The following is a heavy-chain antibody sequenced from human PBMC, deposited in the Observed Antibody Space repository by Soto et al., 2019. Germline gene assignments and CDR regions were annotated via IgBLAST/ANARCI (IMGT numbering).Heavy chain of an antibody. V-gene: IGHV4-4*07. J-gene: IGHJ5*02. CDR1: GGAISTYY. D-gene: IGHD3-3*01. Sequence: LTCTVSGGAISTYYWTWIRQPAGKGLEWIGRIYSSGSTKYNPSLQSRVTMSLDTSNNQFSLRLTSVTAADTAVYYCARGQRFSDWFDPWGQGTLVTVSS. CDR2: IYSSGST. CDR3: ARGQRFSDWFDP.